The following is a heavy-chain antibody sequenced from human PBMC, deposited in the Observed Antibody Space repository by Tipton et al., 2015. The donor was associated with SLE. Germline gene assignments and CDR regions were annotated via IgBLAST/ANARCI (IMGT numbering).Heavy chain of an antibody. V-gene: IGHV4-61*02. Sequence: TLSRNCAVSGGSVSSGFYYWSWIRQPAGKGLEWIGRINTSGTTNYNPSLKSRVTISLDTSRNHFSLRLSSVTAADTAVYYCARSHSSGRDYYYYMDVWGNGTTVTVS. J-gene: IGHJ6*03. CDR1: GGSVSSGFYY. CDR3: ARSHSSGRDYYYYMDV. CDR2: INTSGTT. D-gene: IGHD6-19*01.